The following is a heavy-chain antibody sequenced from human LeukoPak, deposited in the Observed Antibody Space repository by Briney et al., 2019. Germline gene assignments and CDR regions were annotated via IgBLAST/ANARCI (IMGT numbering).Heavy chain of an antibody. CDR2: ISYDGSNK. Sequence: GGSLRLSCAASGFTFSSYGMHWVRQAPGKGLEWVAVISYDGSNKYYADSVKGRFTISRDNSKNTLYLQMNSLRAEDTAVYYCAKDRWRSRFGLGIAAAPLDYWGQGTLVTVSS. CDR3: AKDRWRSRFGLGIAAAPLDY. V-gene: IGHV3-30*18. CDR1: GFTFSSYG. J-gene: IGHJ4*02. D-gene: IGHD6-13*01.